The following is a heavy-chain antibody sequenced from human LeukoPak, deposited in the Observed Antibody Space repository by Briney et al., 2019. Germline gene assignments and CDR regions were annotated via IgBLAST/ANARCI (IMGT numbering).Heavy chain of an antibody. CDR1: GFTFSSYG. Sequence: GGSLRLSCAASGFTFSSYGMSWVRQAPGKGLEWVSYISSSSSTIYYADSVKGRFTISRDNAKNSLYLQMNSLRAEDTAVYYCAKLSIVGATTPDYWGQGTLVTVSS. J-gene: IGHJ4*02. CDR2: ISSSSSTI. CDR3: AKLSIVGATTPDY. D-gene: IGHD1-26*01. V-gene: IGHV3-48*01.